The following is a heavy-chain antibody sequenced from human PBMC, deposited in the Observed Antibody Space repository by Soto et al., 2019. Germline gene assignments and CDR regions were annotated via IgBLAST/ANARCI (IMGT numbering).Heavy chain of an antibody. Sequence: SETLSLTWGVHGGSFRGYYWGWIRQPPGKGLEWIGEVNHGGTSNYNPSLKRRAIISVDTSKNQFSLKLTSVTAEDTALYFCATPEGPETLFDNWSQGTLVTVS. J-gene: IGHJ4*02. CDR2: VNHGGTS. V-gene: IGHV4-34*01. CDR3: ATPEGPETLFDN. CDR1: GGSFRGYY.